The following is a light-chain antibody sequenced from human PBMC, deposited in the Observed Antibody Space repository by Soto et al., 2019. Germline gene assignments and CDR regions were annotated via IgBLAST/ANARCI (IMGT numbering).Light chain of an antibody. Sequence: DIQMTQSPSTLSASVGDRVTITCRASQSINSWLAWYQQKPGKAPKLLIYKASSLETGVPSRFSGSGSGTDFTLTISSLQPDDSATYYCQHYNSYPITFGQGTRLEIK. CDR1: QSINSW. CDR3: QHYNSYPIT. CDR2: KAS. J-gene: IGKJ5*01. V-gene: IGKV1-5*03.